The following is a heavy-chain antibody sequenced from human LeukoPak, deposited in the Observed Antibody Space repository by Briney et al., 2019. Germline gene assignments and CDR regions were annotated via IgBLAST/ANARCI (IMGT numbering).Heavy chain of an antibody. V-gene: IGHV3-21*01. D-gene: IGHD1-26*01. Sequence: PGGSLRLSCAASGFTFSSYSMNWVRQAPGKGLEWVSSINSNSNHMYYADSVKGRFTISRDNAKNSLFLQMNTLRVEDTAVYYCARWVYAGWGQGTLVTVSS. CDR1: GFTFSSYS. CDR3: ARWVYAG. CDR2: INSNSNHM. J-gene: IGHJ4*02.